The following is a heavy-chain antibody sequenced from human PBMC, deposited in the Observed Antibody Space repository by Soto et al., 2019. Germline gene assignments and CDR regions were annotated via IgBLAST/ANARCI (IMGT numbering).Heavy chain of an antibody. V-gene: IGHV4-34*01. Sequence: SETLSLTCAVYGGSSSCYYWSWIRRPPGKGLEWIGEINHSGSTNYNPSLKSRVTISVDTSKNQFSLRVNSVTAADTAAYYCARGIAXIIVVERDAPDKYYLDSWGQGTLVTVSS. CDR3: ARGIAXIIVVERDAPDKYYLDS. CDR2: INHSGST. D-gene: IGHD3-22*01. J-gene: IGHJ4*02. CDR1: GGSSSCYY.